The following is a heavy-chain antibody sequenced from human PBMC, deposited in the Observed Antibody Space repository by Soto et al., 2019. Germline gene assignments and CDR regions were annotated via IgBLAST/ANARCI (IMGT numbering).Heavy chain of an antibody. CDR2: IYYSGSA. V-gene: IGHV4-39*01. Sequence: SETLSLTCTVSGGSVSSSSYYWGWIRQPPGKGLDWIGSIYYSGSAYYNPSLKSRVTISVDTSKNQFSLRLNSVTAADTAVYYCARGPSTTNWFDPWGQGSPVTVSS. D-gene: IGHD1-7*01. CDR1: GGSVSSSSYY. CDR3: ARGPSTTNWFDP. J-gene: IGHJ5*02.